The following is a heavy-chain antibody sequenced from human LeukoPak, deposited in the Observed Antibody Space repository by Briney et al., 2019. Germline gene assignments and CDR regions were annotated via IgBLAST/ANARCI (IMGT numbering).Heavy chain of an antibody. CDR2: ISGSGGST. CDR1: GFTFSSYA. V-gene: IGHV3-23*01. CDR3: AKAANYDILTGYYLDY. D-gene: IGHD3-9*01. Sequence: GGSLRLSCAASGFTFSSYAMSWVRQAPGKGLEWVSAISGSGGSTYYADSVKGRFTISRDNSKNTLYLQMNNLRAEDTAIYYCAKAANYDILTGYYLDYWGQGTPVTVPS. J-gene: IGHJ4*02.